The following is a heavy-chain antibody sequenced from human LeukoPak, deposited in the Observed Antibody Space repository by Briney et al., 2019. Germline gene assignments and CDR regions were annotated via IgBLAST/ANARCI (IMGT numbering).Heavy chain of an antibody. D-gene: IGHD1-26*01. J-gene: IGHJ5*02. V-gene: IGHV3-21*01. CDR3: ASSKELLRSNRFDP. CDR1: GFNFGGYS. Sequence: NPGGSLRLSCAASGFNFGGYSMNWVRQAPGKGLEWVSSISSSSSYIYYADSVKGRFTISRDNAKNSLYLQMNSLRTEDTAVYYCASSKELLRSNRFDPWGQGTLVTVSS. CDR2: ISSSSSYI.